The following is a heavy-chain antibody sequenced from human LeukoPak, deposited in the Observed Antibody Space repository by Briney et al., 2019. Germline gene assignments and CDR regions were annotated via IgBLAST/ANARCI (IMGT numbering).Heavy chain of an antibody. V-gene: IGHV1-18*01. Sequence: ASVKVSCKASGYTFTNYGISWLRQAPGQGLEWMGWITAHNGNTHYAQKLQGRVIMTTDTLTSTAYMELGTLTSKDTAVYFCGREPMVRGVITHAFDNWGQGTLVTVSS. CDR3: GREPMVRGVITHAFDN. CDR2: ITAHNGNT. CDR1: GYTFTNYG. J-gene: IGHJ4*02. D-gene: IGHD3-10*01.